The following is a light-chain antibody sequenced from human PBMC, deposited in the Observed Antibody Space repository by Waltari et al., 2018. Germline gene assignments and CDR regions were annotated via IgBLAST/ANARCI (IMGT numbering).Light chain of an antibody. CDR1: SSNIGNNR. J-gene: IGLJ2*01. CDR2: DNE. Sequence: QSVLTQPPSVSAAPGQKVTISCSGSSSNIGNNRVAWYQQVPGTAPQLLIYDNEPRPSGLPDRFSGSKSGTSATLGRSGLQTGDEADYYCGTWDDSLSGGVFGGGTKLTVL. CDR3: GTWDDSLSGGV. V-gene: IGLV1-51*01.